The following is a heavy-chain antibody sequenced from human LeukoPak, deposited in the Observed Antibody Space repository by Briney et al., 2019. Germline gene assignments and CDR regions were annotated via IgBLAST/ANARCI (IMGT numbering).Heavy chain of an antibody. V-gene: IGHV1-18*01. J-gene: IGHJ4*02. D-gene: IGHD3-10*01. CDR1: NYTFTSYG. CDR2: INAYNGDT. CDR3: ARDGSGVWFDY. Sequence: GASVKVSCKASNYTFTSYGISWVRQAPGQGLEWMAWINAYNGDTNYAQKFQGRVTLTTDTSTSTAYMELRSLRSDDTAVYYCARDGSGVWFDYWGQGPLVTVSS.